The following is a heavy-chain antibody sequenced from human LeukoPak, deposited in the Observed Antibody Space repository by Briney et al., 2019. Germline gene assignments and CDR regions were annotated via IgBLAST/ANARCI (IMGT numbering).Heavy chain of an antibody. Sequence: GGSLRLSCAASGFTFSSYAMSWVRQAPGKGLEWVSAISGSGGSTYYADSVKGRFTISRDNSKNTLYLQMNSLRAEDTAVYYCAKDPLWFGESALHYWGQGTLVTVSS. J-gene: IGHJ4*02. D-gene: IGHD3-10*01. CDR2: ISGSGGST. CDR3: AKDPLWFGESALHY. V-gene: IGHV3-23*01. CDR1: GFTFSSYA.